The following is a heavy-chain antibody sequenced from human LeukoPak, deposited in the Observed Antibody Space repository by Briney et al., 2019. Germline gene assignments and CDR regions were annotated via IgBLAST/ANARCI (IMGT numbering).Heavy chain of an antibody. CDR2: IYYNGDT. CDR3: ARVLRAASWRSYDY. CDR1: GVSVSNSLYY. V-gene: IGHV4-61*01. D-gene: IGHD5-18*01. J-gene: IGHJ4*02. Sequence: SETLSLTCTVSGVSVSNSLYYWSWIRQPPGKGLEWIGYIYYNGDTNYNPSLKSRVIISIDTSSNQFSLRLNSMTAADTAVYYCARVLRAASWRSYDYWGQGSLVTVSS.